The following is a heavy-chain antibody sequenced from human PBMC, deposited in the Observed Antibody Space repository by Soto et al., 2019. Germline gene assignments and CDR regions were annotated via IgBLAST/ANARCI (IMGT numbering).Heavy chain of an antibody. J-gene: IGHJ4*02. CDR2: ISGSGVST. Sequence: GGSLRLSCAASGFTFSSYAMSWVRQAPGKGLEWVSAISGSGVSTYYADSVKGRFTFSRDNSKNTLYLQMNSLKAEDSAVYYCAKYCIAAAGFDCCGWFLDYWGQGTLVTVSS. D-gene: IGHD6-13*01. V-gene: IGHV3-23*01. CDR1: GFTFSSYA. CDR3: AKYCIAAAGFDCCGWFLDY.